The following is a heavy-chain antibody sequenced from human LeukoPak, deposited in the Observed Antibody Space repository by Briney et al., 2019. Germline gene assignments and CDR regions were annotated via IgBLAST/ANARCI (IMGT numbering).Heavy chain of an antibody. Sequence: PGGSLRLSCAASGFTVSSNYMSWVRQAPGKGLEWVSVIYSDGSTYYADSVKGRFTISRDNSKNTLYLQMNSLRAEDTAMYYCVRDVYCSGGSCNQHWGQGTLVTVSS. CDR1: GFTVSSNY. CDR2: IYSDGST. J-gene: IGHJ1*01. D-gene: IGHD2-15*01. V-gene: IGHV3-53*01. CDR3: VRDVYCSGGSCNQH.